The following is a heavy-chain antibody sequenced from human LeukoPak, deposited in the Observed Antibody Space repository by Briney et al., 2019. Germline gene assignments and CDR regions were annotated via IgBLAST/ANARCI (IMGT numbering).Heavy chain of an antibody. J-gene: IGHJ3*02. Sequence: GGSLRLSCAASGFTFSSYAMHWVRQAPGKGLEYVSAISSNGGSTYYANSVKGRFTISRDNSKNTLYLQMGSLRAEDMAVYYCARAWESSGYYYGAFDIWGQGTMVTVSS. CDR1: GFTFSSYA. CDR2: ISSNGGST. CDR3: ARAWESSGYYYGAFDI. D-gene: IGHD3-22*01. V-gene: IGHV3-64*01.